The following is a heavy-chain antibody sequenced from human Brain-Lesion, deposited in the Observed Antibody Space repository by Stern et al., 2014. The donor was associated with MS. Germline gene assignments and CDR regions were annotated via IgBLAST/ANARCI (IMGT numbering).Heavy chain of an antibody. CDR3: AAIGPRMEGACFDI. CDR2: IHHTGAT. Sequence: VQLVESGPGLVKPSQTLSLSCTVSGAPVSSGGYHWSWIRQLPGKGLEWVGYIHHTGATFYNPSLKSRVAISVDTSENQFSLKLTSVTAADTAVYYCAAIGPRMEGACFDIWGQGTMVTVSS. J-gene: IGHJ3*02. CDR1: GAPVSSGGYH. V-gene: IGHV4-31*03. D-gene: IGHD2-21*01.